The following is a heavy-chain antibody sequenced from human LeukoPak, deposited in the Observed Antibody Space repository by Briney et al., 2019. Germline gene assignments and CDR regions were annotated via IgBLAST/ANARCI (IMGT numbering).Heavy chain of an antibody. CDR1: GYSFTSYW. D-gene: IGHD5-24*01. Sequence: GESLKISCKGSGYSFTSYWIGWVRQMPGKGLEWMGIIYPGDSDTRYSPSFQGQVTISADKSISTAYLQWSSLKASDTAMYYCARSPMATTSVGWYFDLWGRGTPVTVSS. CDR2: IYPGDSDT. CDR3: ARSPMATTSVGWYFDL. J-gene: IGHJ2*01. V-gene: IGHV5-51*01.